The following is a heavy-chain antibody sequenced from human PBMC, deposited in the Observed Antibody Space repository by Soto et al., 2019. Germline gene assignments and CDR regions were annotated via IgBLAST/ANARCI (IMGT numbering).Heavy chain of an antibody. J-gene: IGHJ6*02. CDR2: ISYDGSNK. V-gene: IGHV3-30-3*01. D-gene: IGHD6-13*01. CDR3: ARERRIAAAVRYYYGMDV. CDR1: GFTFSSYA. Sequence: GGSLRLSCASSGFTFSSYAMHWVRQAPGKGLEWVAVISYDGSNKYYADSVKGRFTISRDNSKNTLYLQMNSLRAEDTAVYYCARERRIAAAVRYYYGMDVWGQGTTVTVS.